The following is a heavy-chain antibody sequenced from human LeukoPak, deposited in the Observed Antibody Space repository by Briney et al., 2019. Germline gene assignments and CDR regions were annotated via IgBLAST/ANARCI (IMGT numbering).Heavy chain of an antibody. CDR2: INPNSGGT. V-gene: IGHV1-2*02. CDR1: GYTFTGYY. D-gene: IGHD4-17*01. Sequence: ASVKVSCKASGYTFTGYYMHWVRQAPGQGLEWMGWINPNSGGTNYAQKFQGRVTMTRDTSISTAYMELSRPRSDDTAVYYCARAVDYGDYVDYWGQGTLVTVSS. CDR3: ARAVDYGDYVDY. J-gene: IGHJ4*02.